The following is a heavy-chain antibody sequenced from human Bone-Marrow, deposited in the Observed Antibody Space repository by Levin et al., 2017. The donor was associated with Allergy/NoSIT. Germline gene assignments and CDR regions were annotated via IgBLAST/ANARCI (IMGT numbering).Heavy chain of an antibody. V-gene: IGHV4-39*06. Sequence: SETLSLTCTVSGGSIYNSPYFWAWIRQPPGKGLEWLGSIYYTGRSFYNPSLTGRVSISVDTSTSQFPLTLISVTAADTAIYYCARVSYYGSRPYYEYYVDAWDQGTLVTVSS. CDR2: IYYTGRS. CDR3: ARVSYYGSRPYYEYYVDA. J-gene: IGHJ4*02. CDR1: GGSIYNSPYF. D-gene: IGHD3-16*01.